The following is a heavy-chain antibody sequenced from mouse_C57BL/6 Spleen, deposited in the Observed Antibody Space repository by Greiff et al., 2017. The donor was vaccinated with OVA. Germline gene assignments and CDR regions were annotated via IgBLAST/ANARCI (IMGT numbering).Heavy chain of an antibody. D-gene: IGHD4-1*01. Sequence: EVMLVESGGDLVKPGGSLKLSCAASGFTFSSYGMSWVRQTPDKRLEWVAPISSGGSYTNYPDSVKGRFTISRDNAQNTLYLQMSSLKSEDTAMYYCARRGAGTDDYWGQGTTLTVSS. V-gene: IGHV5-6*02. J-gene: IGHJ2*01. CDR2: ISSGGSYT. CDR3: ARRGAGTDDY. CDR1: GFTFSSYG.